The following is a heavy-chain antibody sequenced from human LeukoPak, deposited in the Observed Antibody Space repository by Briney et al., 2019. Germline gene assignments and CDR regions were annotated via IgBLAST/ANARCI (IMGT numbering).Heavy chain of an antibody. CDR2: ISSSGSTI. CDR3: AKNVREADWYYYYMDV. Sequence: QAGGSLRLSCAASGFTFSSYEMNWVRQAPGKGLEWVSYISSSGSTIYYADSVKGRFTISRDNAKNSLYLQMNSLRAEDTAVYYCAKNVREADWYYYYMDVWGKGTTVTVSS. CDR1: GFTFSSYE. V-gene: IGHV3-48*03. J-gene: IGHJ6*03. D-gene: IGHD3-9*01.